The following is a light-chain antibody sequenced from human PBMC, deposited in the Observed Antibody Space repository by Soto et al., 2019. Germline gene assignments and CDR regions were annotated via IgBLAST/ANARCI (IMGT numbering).Light chain of an antibody. CDR3: QQRGNWPRT. Sequence: SQYKATMSSTPGQSGTLSGRASQNIDSYLAWYQQRPGQAPGVLIYHASYWAVGIPSRFSGSGSGTDFTLTISSLQPADFAIFYCQQRGNWPRTFGEGTKVDIK. CDR1: QNIDSY. J-gene: IGKJ4*02. CDR2: HAS. V-gene: IGKV3-11*01.